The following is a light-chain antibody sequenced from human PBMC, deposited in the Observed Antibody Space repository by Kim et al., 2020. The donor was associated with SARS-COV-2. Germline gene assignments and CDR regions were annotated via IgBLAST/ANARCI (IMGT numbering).Light chain of an antibody. J-gene: IGLJ2*01. V-gene: IGLV3-21*04. Sequence: SYELTQPPSVSVAPGKTARITCGGNNIGSKGVHWYQQKPGQAPVLVIYYDSDRPSGIPERFSGSNSGNTATLTISRVEAGDEADYYCQVWDSSSDPVVFGGGTQLTVL. CDR1: NIGSKG. CDR3: QVWDSSSDPVV. CDR2: YDS.